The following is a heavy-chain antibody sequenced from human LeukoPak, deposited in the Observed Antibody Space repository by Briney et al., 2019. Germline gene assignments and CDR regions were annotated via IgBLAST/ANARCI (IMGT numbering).Heavy chain of an antibody. V-gene: IGHV3-23*01. CDR1: GFTFSSYG. D-gene: IGHD3-22*01. J-gene: IGHJ4*02. CDR2: ISGSGGST. CDR3: AGEGYYDSSGYYPH. Sequence: GGSLRLSCAASGFTFSSYGMSWVRQAPGKGLEWVSAISGSGGSTYYADSVKGRFTISRDNSKNTLYLQMNSLRAEDTAVYYCAGEGYYDSSGYYPHWGQGTLVTVSS.